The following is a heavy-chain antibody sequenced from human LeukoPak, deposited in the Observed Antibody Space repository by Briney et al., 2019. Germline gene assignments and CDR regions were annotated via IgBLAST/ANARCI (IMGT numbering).Heavy chain of an antibody. CDR2: IYYSGST. Sequence: SETLSLTCTVSGGSISSYYWGWIRQPPGKGLEWIGSIYYSGSTYYNPSLKSRVTISVDTSKNQFSLKLSSVTAADTAVYYCARHEPHCYDSSGPRDAFDIWGQGTMVTVSS. CDR1: GGSISSYY. J-gene: IGHJ3*02. CDR3: ARHEPHCYDSSGPRDAFDI. D-gene: IGHD3-22*01. V-gene: IGHV4-39*01.